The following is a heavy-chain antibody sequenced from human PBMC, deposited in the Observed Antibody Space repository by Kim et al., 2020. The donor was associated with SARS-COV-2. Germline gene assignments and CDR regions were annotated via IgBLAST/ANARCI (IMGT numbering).Heavy chain of an antibody. D-gene: IGHD3-3*01. J-gene: IGHJ4*02. Sequence: GGSLRLSCIASGLTFGDYALSWVRQAPGKGLEWVGFIRSKAYGGAIEYAASMKGRFTISKDDSKIIAYLEMNSLKTEDTAVYYCTRVGEWSLKDWGQGTLVTVSS. CDR1: GLTFGDYA. CDR2: IRSKAYGGAI. V-gene: IGHV3-49*04. CDR3: TRVGEWSLKD.